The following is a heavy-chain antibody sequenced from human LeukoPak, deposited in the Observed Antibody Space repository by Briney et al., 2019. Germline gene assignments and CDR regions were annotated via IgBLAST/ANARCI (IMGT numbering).Heavy chain of an antibody. Sequence: ASVKVSCKVSGYTLTELSMHWVRQAPGKGLEWMGGFDPEDGETIYAQKFQGRVTMTEDTSTDTAYMELSSLRSEDTAVYYCATDLVGATTAPYYFDYWGQGTLVTVSS. CDR3: ATDLVGATTAPYYFDY. CDR2: FDPEDGET. CDR1: GYTLTELS. J-gene: IGHJ4*02. D-gene: IGHD1-26*01. V-gene: IGHV1-24*01.